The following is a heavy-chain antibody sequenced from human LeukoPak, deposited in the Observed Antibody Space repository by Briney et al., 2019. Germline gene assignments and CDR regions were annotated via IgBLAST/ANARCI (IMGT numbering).Heavy chain of an antibody. D-gene: IGHD5-12*01. CDR2: INPNSGGT. Sequence: ASVKASCKASGYTFTGYYMHWVRQAPGQGLEWMGWINPNSGGTNYAQKFQGRVTMTRDTSISTAYMELSRLRSDDTAVYYCARASIVATINYYYYYMDVWGKGTTVTISS. V-gene: IGHV1-2*02. CDR3: ARASIVATINYYYYYMDV. J-gene: IGHJ6*03. CDR1: GYTFTGYY.